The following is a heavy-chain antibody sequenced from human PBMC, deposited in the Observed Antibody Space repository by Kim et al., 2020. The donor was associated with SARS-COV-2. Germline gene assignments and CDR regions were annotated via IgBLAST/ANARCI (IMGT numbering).Heavy chain of an antibody. V-gene: IGHV3-48*03. Sequence: GGSLRLSCAASGFTFSSYEMNWVRQAPGKGLEWVSYISSSGSTIYYADSVKGRFTISRDNAKNSLYLQMNSLRAEDTAVYYCARGALRRYFDWTGLKSYFDYWGQGTLVTVSS. J-gene: IGHJ4*02. CDR1: GFTFSSYE. D-gene: IGHD3-9*01. CDR3: ARGALRRYFDWTGLKSYFDY. CDR2: ISSSGSTI.